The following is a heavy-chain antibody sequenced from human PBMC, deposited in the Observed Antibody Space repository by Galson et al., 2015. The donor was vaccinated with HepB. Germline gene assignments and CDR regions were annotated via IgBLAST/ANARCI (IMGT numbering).Heavy chain of an antibody. CDR1: GYSFTSYW. V-gene: IGHV5-51*01. Sequence: QSGAEVKKPGESLKISCKGSGYSFTSYWIGWVRQMPGKGLEWMGIIYPGDSDTRYSPSFQGQVTISADKSISTAYLQWSSLKASDTAMYYCARTAMGDDSSAPGDAFDIWGQGTMVTVSS. CDR3: ARTAMGDDSSAPGDAFDI. CDR2: IYPGDSDT. J-gene: IGHJ3*02. D-gene: IGHD3-22*01.